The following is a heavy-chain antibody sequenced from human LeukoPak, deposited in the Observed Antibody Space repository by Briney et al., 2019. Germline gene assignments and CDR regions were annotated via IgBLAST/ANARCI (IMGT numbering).Heavy chain of an antibody. CDR1: GFTFSSYA. Sequence: PGRSLRLSCAASGFTFSSYAMNWVRQAPGKGLEWVALISYDGSNKNYADSVKGRFTISRDNSKNTLYLQMNSLRAEDTAVYYCARHSSGWLDRGTPGGDHWGQGTLVTVSS. J-gene: IGHJ4*02. D-gene: IGHD6-19*01. V-gene: IGHV3-30-3*01. CDR2: ISYDGSNK. CDR3: ARHSSGWLDRGTPGGDH.